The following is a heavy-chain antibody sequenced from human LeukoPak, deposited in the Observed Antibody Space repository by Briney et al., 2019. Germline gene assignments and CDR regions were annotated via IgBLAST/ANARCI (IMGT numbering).Heavy chain of an antibody. CDR3: ARSGGYCSGGSCYQLDWFDP. CDR1: GYTFTSYG. V-gene: IGHV1-18*01. Sequence: ASVKVSCKASGYTFTSYGISWVRQAPGQGLEWMGWISAYNGNTDYAQKLQGRVTMTTDTSTSTAYMELRSLRSDDTAVYYCARSGGYCSGGSCYQLDWFDPWGQGTLVTVSS. J-gene: IGHJ5*02. CDR2: ISAYNGNT. D-gene: IGHD2-15*01.